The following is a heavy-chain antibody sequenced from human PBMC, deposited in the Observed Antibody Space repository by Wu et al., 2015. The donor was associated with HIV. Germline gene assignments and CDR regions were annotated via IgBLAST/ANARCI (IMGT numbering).Heavy chain of an antibody. Sequence: QVQLVRSGAEVKKPGASVKVSCKASGYTFTSYDINWVRQATGQGLEWMGWMNPNSGNTGYAQKFQGRVTMTRNTSISTAYMELSSLRSEDTAVYYCARGKYCSGGSCYHYYYYGMDVWGQGTTVTVSS. CDR1: GYTFTSYD. V-gene: IGHV1-8*01. CDR2: MNPNSGNT. D-gene: IGHD2-15*01. CDR3: ARGKYCSGGSCYHYYYYGMDV. J-gene: IGHJ6*02.